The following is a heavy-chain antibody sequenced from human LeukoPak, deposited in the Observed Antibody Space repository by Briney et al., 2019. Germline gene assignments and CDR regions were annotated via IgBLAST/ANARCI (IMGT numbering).Heavy chain of an antibody. D-gene: IGHD5-12*01. CDR2: FDPEDGET. V-gene: IGHV1-24*01. J-gene: IGHJ4*02. CDR3: ARSGSRKDDY. CDR1: GYTLTELS. Sequence: EASVKVSCKVSGYTLTELSMHWVRLAPGKGLEWMGGFDPEDGETIYAQKFQGRVTMTEDTSTDTAYMELRSLRSDDTAVYYCARSGSRKDDYWGQGTLVTVSS.